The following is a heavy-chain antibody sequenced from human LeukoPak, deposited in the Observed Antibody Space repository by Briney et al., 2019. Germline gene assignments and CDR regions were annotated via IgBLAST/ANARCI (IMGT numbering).Heavy chain of an antibody. V-gene: IGHV4-59*01. J-gene: IGHJ6*02. Sequence: SETLSLTCTVSGGSISSYYWSWIRQPPGKGLEWIGYIYYSGSTNYNPSLKSRVTISVDTSKNQFSLKLSSVTAADTAVYYCARSHEYYYDSSGYYYDYYYYGMDVWGQGTTVTVSS. CDR3: ARSHEYYYDSSGYYYDYYYYGMDV. CDR1: GGSISSYY. CDR2: IYYSGST. D-gene: IGHD3-22*01.